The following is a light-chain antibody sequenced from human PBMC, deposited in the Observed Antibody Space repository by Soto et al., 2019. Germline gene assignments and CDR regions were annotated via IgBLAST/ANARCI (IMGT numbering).Light chain of an antibody. J-gene: IGKJ2*01. CDR3: QHYGTSPPFT. V-gene: IGKV3-20*01. CDR2: GAS. Sequence: DIVLTQSPGTLSLSPGERATLSCRASQSVASSSLAWYQQTPGRAPRILIYGASSRATGIPDRFSGSGSGTDFTLTISRLEPEDFAVDYCQHYGTSPPFTFGQGTKLEIK. CDR1: QSVASSS.